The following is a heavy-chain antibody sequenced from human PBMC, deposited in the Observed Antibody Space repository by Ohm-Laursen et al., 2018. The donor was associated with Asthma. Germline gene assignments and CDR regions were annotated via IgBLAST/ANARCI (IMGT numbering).Heavy chain of an antibody. CDR1: GGSISSGGYY. D-gene: IGHD6-13*01. V-gene: IGHV4-31*03. J-gene: IGHJ5*02. Sequence: SQTLSLTCTVSGGSISSGGYYWSWIRQHPGKGLEWIGYIYYSGSTYYNPSLKSRVTISVDTSKNQFSLKLSSVTAADTAVYYCARDHFVFAPAAGTIGVGWFDPWGQGTLVTVSS. CDR3: ARDHFVFAPAAGTIGVGWFDP. CDR2: IYYSGST.